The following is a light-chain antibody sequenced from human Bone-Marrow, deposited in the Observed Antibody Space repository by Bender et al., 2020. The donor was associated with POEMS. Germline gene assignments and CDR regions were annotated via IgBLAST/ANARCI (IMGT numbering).Light chain of an antibody. CDR3: CLYAGSRSP. CDR1: SSDGMNYDL. V-gene: IGLV2-23*01. CDR2: EAN. J-gene: IGLJ2*01. Sequence: QYALTQPASVSGSPGQSITIPCTGTSSDGMNYDLVSWYQHQPGRAPQLIIYEANKRPPGVSDRFSGSKFGNSAALTISALQAEDEADYYCCLYAGSRSPFGGGTKLTVL.